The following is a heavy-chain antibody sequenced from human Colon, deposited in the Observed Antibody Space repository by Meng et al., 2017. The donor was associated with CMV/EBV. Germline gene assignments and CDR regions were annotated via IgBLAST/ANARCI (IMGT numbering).Heavy chain of an antibody. Sequence: GESLKISCVTSGFGFKNHAMNWVRHIPGKGLEWVSSISGSGDNAYYPESVKGRLTISRDNSKNTLYLQMNSLRVEDTAVYYCTKGAQYDASGYMDFWGQGTLVTVSS. CDR3: TKGAQYDASGYMDF. V-gene: IGHV3-23*01. J-gene: IGHJ4*02. CDR1: GFGFKNHA. CDR2: ISGSGDNA. D-gene: IGHD6-25*01.